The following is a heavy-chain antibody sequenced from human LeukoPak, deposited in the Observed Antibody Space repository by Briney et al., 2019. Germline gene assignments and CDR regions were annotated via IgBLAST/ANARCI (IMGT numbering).Heavy chain of an antibody. D-gene: IGHD3-22*01. CDR2: INHSGST. CDR3: ARDSRSYYDSRGYYGNFDY. CDR1: GGSFSGYY. J-gene: IGHJ4*02. V-gene: IGHV4-34*01. Sequence: SETLSLTCAVYGGSFSGYYWSWIRQPPGKGLEWIGEINHSGSTNYNPSLKSRVTISVDTSKNQFSLKLSSVTAADTAVYYCARDSRSYYDSRGYYGNFDYWGQGTLVTVSS.